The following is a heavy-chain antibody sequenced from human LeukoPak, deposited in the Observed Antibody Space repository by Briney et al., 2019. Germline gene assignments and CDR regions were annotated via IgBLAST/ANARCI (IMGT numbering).Heavy chain of an antibody. V-gene: IGHV3-7*03. J-gene: IGHJ4*02. Sequence: VGSLRLSCAASGFTFRNYWMSWVRQVPGTGREWVANIKQDGSDRNYVTSVRGRFTISRDNAESSLYLQMNSLRAEDTAVYYCVRNLAVAGTCFDSWGQGTLVTVSS. CDR2: IKQDGSDR. D-gene: IGHD6-19*01. CDR3: VRNLAVAGTCFDS. CDR1: GFTFRNYW.